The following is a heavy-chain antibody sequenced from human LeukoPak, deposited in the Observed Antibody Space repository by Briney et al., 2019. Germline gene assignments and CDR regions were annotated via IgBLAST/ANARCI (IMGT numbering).Heavy chain of an antibody. CDR3: AREFRKPSTGD. J-gene: IGHJ4*02. D-gene: IGHD1-14*01. CDR2: IGHDGNNA. V-gene: IGHV3-33*01. Sequence: PERSLRLSCAASGFSFSAYGMHWVRQAPGKGLEWVTVIGHDGNNAKYADSVKGRFTISRDNSKNTLYLQMNSLRAEDTAVYFCAREFRKPSTGDWGQGTLVTVSS. CDR1: GFSFSAYG.